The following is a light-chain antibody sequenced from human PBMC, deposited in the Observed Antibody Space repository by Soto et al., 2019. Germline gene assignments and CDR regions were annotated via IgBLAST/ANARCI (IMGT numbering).Light chain of an antibody. J-gene: IGLJ1*01. V-gene: IGLV1-40*01. CDR1: WSNIGAGHD. CDR3: QSFDRSLSIYI. Sequence: QSLLTQPPSVSGAPGQSVTISCTGTWSNIGAGHDVHWYQQVPGTAPKLLIYGNKNRPSGVPDRFSGSKSGSAASLAITGLQAEDETDYYCQSFDRSLSIYIVGNGTKATVL. CDR2: GNK.